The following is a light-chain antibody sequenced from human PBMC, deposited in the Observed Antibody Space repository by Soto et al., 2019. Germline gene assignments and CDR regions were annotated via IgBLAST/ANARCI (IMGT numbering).Light chain of an antibody. CDR2: LNSDGSH. Sequence: QPVLTQSPSASASLGASVKLTCTLSSGHSSYAIAWHQQQPEKGPRYLMKLNSDGSHSKGDGIPDRFSGSSSGAERYLTISSLQSEDEADSYCQTWGAGILVFGAGTKLTVL. V-gene: IGLV4-69*01. CDR3: QTWGAGILV. CDR1: SGHSSYA. J-gene: IGLJ2*01.